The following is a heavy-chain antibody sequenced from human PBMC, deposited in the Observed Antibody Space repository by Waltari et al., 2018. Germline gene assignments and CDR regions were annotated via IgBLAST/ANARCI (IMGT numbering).Heavy chain of an antibody. CDR3: ARELGIGSPFDY. V-gene: IGHV4-4*07. Sequence: VPLPASGPGLVQPSAPLSLPCTVSGGSLRRYSWRWIRQPAGPGRAWIGRIYTSGSTNYNPARKSRVTMSVDTSKNQFSLKLSSVTAADTAVYYCARELGIGSPFDYWGQGTLVTVSS. CDR1: GGSLRRYS. J-gene: IGHJ4*02. CDR2: IYTSGST. D-gene: IGHD1-26*01.